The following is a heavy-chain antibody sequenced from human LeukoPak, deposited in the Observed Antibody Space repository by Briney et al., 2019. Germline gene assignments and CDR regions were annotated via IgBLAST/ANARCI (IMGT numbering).Heavy chain of an antibody. D-gene: IGHD1-1*01. Sequence: GGSLRLSCAASGFMFSNYWMSWVRQAPGKGLEWVANIKVDGSEKYYVDSVKGRFTISRDNAENSLYLQMNSLRADDTAVYYCARKTGTTGEAFDYWGQEPWSPSPQ. V-gene: IGHV3-7*03. CDR2: IKVDGSEK. J-gene: IGHJ4*01. CDR3: ARKTGTTGEAFDY. CDR1: GFMFSNYW.